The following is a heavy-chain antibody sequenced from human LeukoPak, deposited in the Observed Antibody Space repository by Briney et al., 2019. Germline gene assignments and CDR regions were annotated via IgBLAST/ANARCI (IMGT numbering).Heavy chain of an antibody. CDR2: ISGSGGST. Sequence: PGGSLRLSCAASGFTFSSYAMSWVRQAPGKGLEWVSAISGSGGSTYYADSVKGRFTISRDNSKNTLYLQMNSLRAEDTAVYYCAKAGLGPYSNYALYNWFDPWGQGTLVTVSS. V-gene: IGHV3-23*01. CDR1: GFTFSSYA. D-gene: IGHD4-4*01. CDR3: AKAGLGPYSNYALYNWFDP. J-gene: IGHJ5*02.